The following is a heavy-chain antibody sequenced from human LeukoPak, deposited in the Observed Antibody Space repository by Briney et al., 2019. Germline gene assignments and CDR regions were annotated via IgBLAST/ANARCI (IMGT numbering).Heavy chain of an antibody. CDR3: ARETSQKGAHYMDV. J-gene: IGHJ6*03. V-gene: IGHV4-59*01. CDR2: IYYSGRT. D-gene: IGHD4/OR15-4a*01. CDR1: GGSISSYY. Sequence: PSETLSLTCTVSGGSISSYYWSWLRQPPGKGLEGMGYIYYSGRTNYNPSLKSGVTISVDKYKNQFYLTLSSVTAADTAVYYCARETSQKGAHYMDVWGKGTTVTISS.